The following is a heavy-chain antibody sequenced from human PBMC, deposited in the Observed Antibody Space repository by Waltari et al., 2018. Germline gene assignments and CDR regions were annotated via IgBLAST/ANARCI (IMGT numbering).Heavy chain of an antibody. CDR2: INHSGNT. V-gene: IGHV4-34*01. D-gene: IGHD3-9*01. CDR3: ARGHPFTIVSPRYYYYYYMDV. CDR1: SGSLTGYH. J-gene: IGHJ6*03. Sequence: QVHLQQWGAGLLKPSETLSLTCGGYSGSLTGYHWNWNRQAPGKGLEWLGDINHSGNTDYNPSLESRVTISADTSKNQVSLHLTSVTVADTAVYYCARGHPFTIVSPRYYYYYYMDVWDKGTAVTVSS.